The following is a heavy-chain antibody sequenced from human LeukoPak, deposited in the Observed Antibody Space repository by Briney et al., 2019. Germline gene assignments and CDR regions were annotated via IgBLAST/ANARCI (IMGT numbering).Heavy chain of an antibody. CDR3: ARGANYDYVWGSYPVY. Sequence: GGSLRLSCAASGFTFSSYWMSWVRQGPGKGLEWVANIKQDGSEKYYVDSVKGRFTISRDNAKNSLYLQMNSLRAEDTAVYYCARGANYDYVWGSYPVYWGQGTLVTVSS. CDR2: IKQDGSEK. V-gene: IGHV3-7*01. J-gene: IGHJ4*02. CDR1: GFTFSSYW. D-gene: IGHD3-16*02.